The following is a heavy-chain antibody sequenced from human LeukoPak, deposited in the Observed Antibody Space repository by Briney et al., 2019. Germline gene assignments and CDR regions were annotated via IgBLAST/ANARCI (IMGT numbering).Heavy chain of an antibody. Sequence: SETLSLTCAVSGGSIRSSNWWSWVRQPPGKGLEWIGEIYHSGSTNYNPSLKSRVTISVDKSKNQFSLKLSSVTAADTAVYYCARVPTYSGYARSLDYGGQGTLVTVSS. D-gene: IGHD5-12*01. J-gene: IGHJ4*02. V-gene: IGHV4-4*02. CDR1: GGSIRSSNW. CDR2: IYHSGST. CDR3: ARVPTYSGYARSLDY.